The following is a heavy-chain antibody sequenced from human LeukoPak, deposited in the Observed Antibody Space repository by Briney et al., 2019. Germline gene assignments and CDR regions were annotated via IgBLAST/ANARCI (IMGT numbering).Heavy chain of an antibody. V-gene: IGHV1-46*01. CDR1: GYTFTSYY. CDR2: INPSGGST. D-gene: IGHD3-22*01. J-gene: IGHJ3*02. Sequence: AASVKVSCKASGYTFTSYYMHWVRQAPGQGLEWMGIINPSGGSTSYAQKFQGRVTMTRDTSTSTVYMELSSLRSEDTAVYYCARDSAFIYDSSGYSDAFDIWGQGTMVTVSS. CDR3: ARDSAFIYDSSGYSDAFDI.